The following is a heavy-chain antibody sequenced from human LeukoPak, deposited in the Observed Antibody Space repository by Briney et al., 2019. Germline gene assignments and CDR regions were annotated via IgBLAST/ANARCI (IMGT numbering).Heavy chain of an antibody. CDR3: AREEATVTTNSLDY. V-gene: IGHV6-1*01. CDR1: GDSVSSNSAA. J-gene: IGHJ4*02. D-gene: IGHD4-17*01. CDR2: TYYRSKWYN. Sequence: SPTLSLTFAISGDSVSSNSAAWNWVRQSPSRGLEWLGRTYYRSKWYNDYAVSVKSRITINPDTSKNQFSLQLNSVTPEDTAVYYCAREEATVTTNSLDYWGQGTLVTVSS.